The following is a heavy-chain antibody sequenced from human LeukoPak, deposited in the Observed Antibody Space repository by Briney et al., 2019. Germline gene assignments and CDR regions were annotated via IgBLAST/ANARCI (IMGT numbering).Heavy chain of an antibody. CDR1: GYTFTSYY. CDR2: INPSGGST. Sequence: ASVKVSCKASGYTFTSYYMHWVRQAPGQGLEWMGIINPSGGSTSYAQKFQGRVTMTRDTSTSTVYMELSSLRSEDTAVYYCARGGQRVWFGEYNDYWGQGTLATVSS. CDR3: ARGGQRVWFGEYNDY. V-gene: IGHV1-46*01. D-gene: IGHD3-10*01. J-gene: IGHJ4*02.